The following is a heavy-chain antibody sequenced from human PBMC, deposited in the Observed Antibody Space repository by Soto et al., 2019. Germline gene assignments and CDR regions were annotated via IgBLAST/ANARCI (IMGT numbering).Heavy chain of an antibody. D-gene: IGHD6-13*01. J-gene: IGHJ6*02. Sequence: QVQLVQSGAEVKKPVSSVKVSCKASGGTFSSYAISWVRQAPGQGLEWMGGIIPIFGTANYAQKFQGRVTITADESTSTAYMELSSLRSEDTAVYYCARDRRPKYSSSLGGMDVWGQGTTVTVSS. CDR3: ARDRRPKYSSSLGGMDV. V-gene: IGHV1-69*12. CDR2: IIPIFGTA. CDR1: GGTFSSYA.